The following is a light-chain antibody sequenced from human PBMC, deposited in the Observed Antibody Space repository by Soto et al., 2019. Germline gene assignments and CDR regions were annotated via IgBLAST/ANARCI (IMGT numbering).Light chain of an antibody. V-gene: IGLV2-14*01. CDR3: SSYSSSGTLVV. J-gene: IGLJ1*01. CDR2: EVT. CDR1: SSDVGGHNY. Sequence: QSVLTQPASVSGSPGQSITVSCTGTSSDVGGHNYVSWFQQHPGQAPKLLIYEVTTRPSGVSTRFSGSKSGNTASLTISGLQAEDEADYHCSSYSSSGTLVVFGTGTKLTVL.